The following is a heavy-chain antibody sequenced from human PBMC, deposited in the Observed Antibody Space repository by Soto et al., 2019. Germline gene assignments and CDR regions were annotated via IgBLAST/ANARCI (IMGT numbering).Heavy chain of an antibody. D-gene: IGHD3-22*01. CDR1: GYTFTSYY. J-gene: IGHJ6*02. Sequence: ASVKVSCKASGYTFTSYYMHWVRQAPGQGLEWMGIINPSGGTIYYADSVKGRFTISRDNAKRSLYLQMNSLRAEDTAVFYCARGTYYYDRSGYSPARYGMDVWGQGTTVTVSS. CDR3: ARGTYYYDRSGYSPARYGMDV. CDR2: INPSGGTI. V-gene: IGHV1-46*04.